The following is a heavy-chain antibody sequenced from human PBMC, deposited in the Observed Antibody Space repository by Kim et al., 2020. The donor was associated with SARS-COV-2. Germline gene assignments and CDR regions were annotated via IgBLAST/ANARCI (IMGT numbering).Heavy chain of an antibody. D-gene: IGHD2-21*01. J-gene: IGHJ6*02. Sequence: ASVKVSCKASGYTFTTYHIHWVRQAPGQGLEWMGVINPRDGNTNYAQKFQGRVTMSRDTSTGTVYLEMSSLRSEDTAMYYCARETEAVRAIAIQQYAMDVWGQGTTVTVSS. CDR3: ARETEAVRAIAIQQYAMDV. CDR1: GYTFTTYH. CDR2: INPRDGNT. V-gene: IGHV1-46*01.